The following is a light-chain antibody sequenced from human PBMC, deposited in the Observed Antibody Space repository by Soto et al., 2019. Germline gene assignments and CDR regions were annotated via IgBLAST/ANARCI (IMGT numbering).Light chain of an antibody. CDR2: GTS. Sequence: DIVLTQSPGTLSVSPGERATLSCRVSQTFNSNYLAWYQQKPGQPPSLLIYGTSSRATGIPDRFSGSGSGTDFTLTISRLEPEDSAIYYCQQYGSWTFGRGTKVEIK. CDR1: QTFNSNY. J-gene: IGKJ1*01. CDR3: QQYGSWT. V-gene: IGKV3-20*01.